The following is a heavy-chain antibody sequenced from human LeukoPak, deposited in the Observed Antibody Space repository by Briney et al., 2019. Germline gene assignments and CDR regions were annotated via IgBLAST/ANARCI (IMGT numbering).Heavy chain of an antibody. CDR2: INHSGST. V-gene: IGHV4-34*01. J-gene: IGHJ4*02. CDR1: GGSFSSYY. Sequence: SETLSLTCAVSGGSFSSYYWSWIRQPPGKGLEWIGEINHSGSTNYNPSLKSRVTISLDTSKNQFSLKLSSVTAADTAVYYCARVEPPVAGTGLFDYWGQGTLVTVSS. CDR3: ARVEPPVAGTGLFDY. D-gene: IGHD6-19*01.